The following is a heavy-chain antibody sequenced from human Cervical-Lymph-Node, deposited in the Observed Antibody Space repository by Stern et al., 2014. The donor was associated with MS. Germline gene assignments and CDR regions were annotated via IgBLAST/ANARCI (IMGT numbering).Heavy chain of an antibody. V-gene: IGHV3-30*03. J-gene: IGHJ4*02. CDR3: ALPGHFYTNAPDY. CDR1: GFAFASYD. CDR2: ISNDGSNK. D-gene: IGHD2-8*01. Sequence: VHLVESGGGVVQPGGSLRLSCATSGFAFASYDLHWVRQAPGKGLEWVAFISNDGSNKYYADSLKDRFIVSRDYSKKTLNLQINSLRRVDTAVYYCALPGHFYTNAPDYWGQGTLVTVSS.